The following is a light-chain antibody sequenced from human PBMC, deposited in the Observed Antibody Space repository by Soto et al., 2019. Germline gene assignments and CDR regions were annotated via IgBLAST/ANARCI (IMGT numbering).Light chain of an antibody. CDR1: NSDVGNFNL. CDR2: EAN. J-gene: IGLJ1*01. V-gene: IGLV2-23*01. Sequence: QSALTQPASVCGSPGQSITISCTGTNSDVGNFNLVSWYQQHPGKAPKLIIYEANKRPSGVSSRFSGSKSGNTASLTISGLRSEDEADYHCCSYAGGSAYVFGTGTKLTVL. CDR3: CSYAGGSAYV.